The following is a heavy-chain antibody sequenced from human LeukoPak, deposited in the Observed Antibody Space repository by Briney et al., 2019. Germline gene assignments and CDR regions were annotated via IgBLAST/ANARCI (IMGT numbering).Heavy chain of an antibody. CDR2: ISGSGGST. V-gene: IGHV3-23*01. D-gene: IGHD3-10*01. CDR1: GFTFSSYA. CDR3: AKDHYKLSVAANDAFDI. Sequence: GGSLRLSCAASGFTFSSYAMSWVRQAPAKGLDWVSAISGSGGSTYYADSVKGRFTISRDNSKNTLYLQMNSLRAEDTAVYYCAKDHYKLSVAANDAFDIWGQGTMVTVSS. J-gene: IGHJ3*02.